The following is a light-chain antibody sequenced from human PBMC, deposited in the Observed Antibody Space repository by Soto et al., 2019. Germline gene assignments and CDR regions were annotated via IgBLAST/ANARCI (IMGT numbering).Light chain of an antibody. CDR2: GAS. Sequence: EIVMTQSPATLSVSPGERATLSCRASQSVSSNLAWYQQKPGQAPRLLIYGASTRATGIPARFSGSGSGTVFTLTISSLQSEDFVVYYCQQYNKWPRTFGQGTKVEIK. CDR3: QQYNKWPRT. CDR1: QSVSSN. V-gene: IGKV3-15*01. J-gene: IGKJ1*01.